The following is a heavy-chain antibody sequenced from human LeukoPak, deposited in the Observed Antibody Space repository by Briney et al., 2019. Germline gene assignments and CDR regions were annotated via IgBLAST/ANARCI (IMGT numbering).Heavy chain of an antibody. V-gene: IGHV3-48*01. CDR2: IGISSGNT. Sequence: GGSLRLSCAASGLTFSSYSMNWVRQAPGKGLEWISYIGISSGNTKYADSVKGRFTISGDKAKNSVYLQMNSLRVEDTAVYYCARDTKYAFDNWGQGTLVTVSS. D-gene: IGHD2-2*01. J-gene: IGHJ4*02. CDR1: GLTFSSYS. CDR3: ARDTKYAFDN.